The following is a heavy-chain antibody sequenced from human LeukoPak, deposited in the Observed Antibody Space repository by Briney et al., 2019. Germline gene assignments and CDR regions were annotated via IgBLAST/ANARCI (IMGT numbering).Heavy chain of an antibody. J-gene: IGHJ3*02. D-gene: IGHD5-18*01. CDR2: IYYSGST. CDR1: GGSISSGDYY. CDR3: ARVRYSYGYSLLGPDAFDI. V-gene: IGHV4-30-4*01. Sequence: SETLSLTCTVSGGSISSGDYYWSWIRQPPGKGLEWIGYIYYSGSTYYNPSLKSRVTISVDTSKNQFSLKLSSVTAADTAVYCCARVRYSYGYSLLGPDAFDIWGQGTMVTVSS.